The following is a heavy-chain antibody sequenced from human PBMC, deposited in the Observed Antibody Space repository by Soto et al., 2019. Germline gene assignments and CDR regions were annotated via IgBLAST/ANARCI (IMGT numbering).Heavy chain of an antibody. CDR3: ARDSSGWLDY. CDR2: IYSGGST. D-gene: IGHD6-19*01. Sequence: HPGGSLRLSCAASGFTVSSNYMSWVRQAPGKGLEWVSVIYSGGSTYYADSVKGRFTISRDNSKNTLYLQMNSLRAEDTAVYYCARDSSGWLDYWGQGTLVTVSS. V-gene: IGHV3-66*01. J-gene: IGHJ4*02. CDR1: GFTVSSNY.